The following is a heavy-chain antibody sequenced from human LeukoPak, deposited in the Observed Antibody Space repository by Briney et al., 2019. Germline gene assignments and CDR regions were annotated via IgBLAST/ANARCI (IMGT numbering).Heavy chain of an antibody. CDR1: GFNFRNYA. CDR3: AKGGRNRSWWQQLDR. Sequence: GGSLRLSCAAPGFNFRNYAMSSVRQAPGKGLEWVEVISDSSDLKYYAGSVKGRFSISRDNSIHTLYLQLNNLRAEDTAIYYSAKGGRNRSWWQQLDRWGLGTQLTVSA. V-gene: IGHV3-23*01. J-gene: IGHJ5*02. CDR2: ISDSSDLK. D-gene: IGHD2-8*02.